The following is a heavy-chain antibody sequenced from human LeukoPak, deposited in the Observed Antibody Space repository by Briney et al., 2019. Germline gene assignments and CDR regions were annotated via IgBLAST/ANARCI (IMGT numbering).Heavy chain of an antibody. V-gene: IGHV3-23*01. D-gene: IGHD7-27*01. Sequence: GGSLRLSCAASGFTFSSYAMSWVRQAPGKGLEWVSAISGSGGSTYYADSVKGRFTISRDNSKNTLYLQMNSLRAGDTAVYYCAQNWGGSYYYGMDVWGQGTTVTVSS. CDR2: ISGSGGST. CDR1: GFTFSSYA. J-gene: IGHJ6*02. CDR3: AQNWGGSYYYGMDV.